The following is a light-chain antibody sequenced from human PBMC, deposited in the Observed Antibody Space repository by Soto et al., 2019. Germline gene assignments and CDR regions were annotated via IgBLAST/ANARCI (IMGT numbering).Light chain of an antibody. CDR3: QQYGSSWT. Sequence: DIVLTQSPGTLSLSPGERATLSCRASQSVSSSYLVWYQQKRGQAPRLLIYGASIRATGIPDRFSGSGSGADFTLTIKRLEPEDFVVYYCQQYGSSWTFGQGTKVEIK. J-gene: IGKJ1*01. CDR1: QSVSSSY. V-gene: IGKV3-20*01. CDR2: GAS.